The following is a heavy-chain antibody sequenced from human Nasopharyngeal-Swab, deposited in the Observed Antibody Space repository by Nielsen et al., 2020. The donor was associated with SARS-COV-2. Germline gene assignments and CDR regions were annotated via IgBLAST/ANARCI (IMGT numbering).Heavy chain of an antibody. V-gene: IGHV3-21*01. Sequence: GESLKISCAASGFTFSSYSMNWVRQAPGKGLEWVPSISSSSYIYYADSVKGRFTISRDNAKNSLYLQMNSLRAEDTAVYYCARDPGDSNFDYWGQGTLVTVSS. CDR3: ARDPGDSNFDY. CDR2: ISSSSYI. J-gene: IGHJ4*02. D-gene: IGHD2-21*02. CDR1: GFTFSSYS.